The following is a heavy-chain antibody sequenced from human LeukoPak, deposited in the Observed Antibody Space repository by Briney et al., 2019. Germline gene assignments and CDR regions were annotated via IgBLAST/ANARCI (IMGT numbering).Heavy chain of an antibody. J-gene: IGHJ4*02. V-gene: IGHV3-74*01. D-gene: IGHD3-10*01. CDR3: AREIIRCNHPLRYFDS. Sequence: GGSLRLSCAASGFRFSDYLMHWVRQAPGERPMWVSRINTDGSVIDYADFVKGRFTMSRDNAQNTLSLQMTSLRVEDGAVYYCAREIIRCNHPLRYFDSWGQGTLVTVSS. CDR2: INTDGSVI. CDR1: GFRFSDYL.